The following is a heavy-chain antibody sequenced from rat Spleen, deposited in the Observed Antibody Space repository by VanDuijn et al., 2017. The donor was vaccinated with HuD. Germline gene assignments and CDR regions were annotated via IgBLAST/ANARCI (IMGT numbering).Heavy chain of an antibody. V-gene: IGHV5-17*01. CDR1: GFTFSDYD. CDR2: ILSDGTT. Sequence: EVQLVESGGGLVQPGRSLKLSCAASGFTFSDYDMAWVRQAPKKGLEWVTTILSDGTTYYRDSVKGRFAISRDNTKSTLYLQMDSLRSEDTATYYCTRVETMGHYEDYWGHGVMVTVSS. CDR3: TRVETMGHYEDY. J-gene: IGHJ2*01. D-gene: IGHD1-7*01.